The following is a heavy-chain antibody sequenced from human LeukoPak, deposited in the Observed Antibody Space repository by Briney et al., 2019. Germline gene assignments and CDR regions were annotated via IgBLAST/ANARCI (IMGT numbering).Heavy chain of an antibody. CDR2: INHSGST. J-gene: IGHJ5*02. Sequence: PSETLSLTCAVYGGSFSGYYWSWIRQPPGKRLEWIGEINHSGSTNYNPSLKSRVTISVDTSKNQFSLKLSSVTAADTAVYYCARSSGWYDVNWFDPWGQGTLVTVSS. V-gene: IGHV4-34*01. CDR3: ARSSGWYDVNWFDP. CDR1: GGSFSGYY. D-gene: IGHD6-13*01.